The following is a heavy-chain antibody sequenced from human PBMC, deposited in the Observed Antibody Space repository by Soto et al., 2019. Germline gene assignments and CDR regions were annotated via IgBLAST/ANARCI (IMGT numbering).Heavy chain of an antibody. CDR1: GGSISSGGYF. CDR2: IYYSGST. CDR3: ARVPRYSSSGYNPPFDY. Sequence: NPSETLSLTCTVSGGSISSGGYFWSWIRQHPGKGLEWIGYIYYSGSTYYNPSLKSRVTISVDTSKNQFSLKLSSVTAADTAVYYCARVPRYSSSGYNPPFDYWGQGTLVTVSS. J-gene: IGHJ4*02. V-gene: IGHV4-31*03. D-gene: IGHD3-22*01.